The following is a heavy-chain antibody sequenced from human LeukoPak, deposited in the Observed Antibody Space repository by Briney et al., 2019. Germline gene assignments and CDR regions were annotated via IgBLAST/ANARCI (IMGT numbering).Heavy chain of an antibody. CDR2: LSGSGGST. Sequence: GGSLRLSCAASGFTFSSYAMSWVRQAPGKGLEWVSGLSGSGGSTYYADSVEGRFTISRDNSKNTLYLQMNSLRAVDTAVYYCAKNRVGGSGSYYPTRGPFDYWGQGTLVTVSS. CDR1: GFTFSSYA. V-gene: IGHV3-23*01. CDR3: AKNRVGGSGSYYPTRGPFDY. D-gene: IGHD3-10*01. J-gene: IGHJ4*02.